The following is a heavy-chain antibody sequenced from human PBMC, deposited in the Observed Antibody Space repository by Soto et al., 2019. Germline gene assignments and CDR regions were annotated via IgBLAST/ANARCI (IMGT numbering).Heavy chain of an antibody. J-gene: IGHJ5*02. V-gene: IGHV3-30-3*01. CDR3: ARGADSSSWDGGWIAP. CDR2: ISHNVASK. Sequence: QVHLVESGGGVVQPGRSLRLSCAASGFIFSDYAIHWVRQAPGKGLECVAVISHNVASKHHADSVKGRFTISRDNSINTVYLQMTSLRLEETATYYCARGADSSSWDGGWIAPWGQGILVTVSS. D-gene: IGHD6-13*01. CDR1: GFIFSDYA.